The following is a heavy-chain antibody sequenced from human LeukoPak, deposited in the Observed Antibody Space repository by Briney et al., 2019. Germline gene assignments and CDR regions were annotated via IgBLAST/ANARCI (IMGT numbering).Heavy chain of an antibody. CDR1: GYTFTSYA. CDR2: INTNTGNP. D-gene: IGHD6-13*01. Sequence: ASVKVSCKASGYTFTSYAMNWVRQAPGQGLEWMGWINTNTGNPTYAQGFTGRFVFSLDTSVSTAYLQISSLKAEDTAVYYCARARRVAAAGATGVYYYGMDVWGQGTTVTVSS. V-gene: IGHV7-4-1*02. J-gene: IGHJ6*02. CDR3: ARARRVAAAGATGVYYYGMDV.